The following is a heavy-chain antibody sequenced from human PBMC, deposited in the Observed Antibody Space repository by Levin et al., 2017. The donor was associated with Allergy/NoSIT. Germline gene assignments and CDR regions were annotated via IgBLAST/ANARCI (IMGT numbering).Heavy chain of an antibody. Sequence: AGGSLRLSCAASGFTVSSNYMSWVRQAPGKGLEWVSVIYSGGSTYYADSVKGRFTISRDNSKNTLYLQMNSLRAEDTAVYYCARDRGIPYSSSWYFMLDYWGQGTLVTVSS. J-gene: IGHJ4*02. CDR3: ARDRGIPYSSSWYFMLDY. CDR2: IYSGGST. CDR1: GFTVSSNY. V-gene: IGHV3-53*01. D-gene: IGHD6-13*01.